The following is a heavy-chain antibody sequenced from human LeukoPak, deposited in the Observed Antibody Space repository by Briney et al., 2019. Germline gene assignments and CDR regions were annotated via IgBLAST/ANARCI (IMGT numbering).Heavy chain of an antibody. V-gene: IGHV4-59*01. CDR3: ARGGTIRNGMDV. J-gene: IGHJ6*02. D-gene: IGHD5-12*01. CDR2: IYYSGST. CDR1: GGSISTYY. Sequence: KSSETLSLTCTVSGGSISTYYWSWIRQPRGKGLEWIGYIYYSGSTNYNASLKSRVTISVDTSKNQFSLKLSSVTAADTAVYYCARGGTIRNGMDVWGQGTTVTVSS.